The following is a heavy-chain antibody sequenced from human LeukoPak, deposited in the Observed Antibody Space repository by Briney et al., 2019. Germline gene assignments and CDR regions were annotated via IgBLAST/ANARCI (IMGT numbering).Heavy chain of an antibody. D-gene: IGHD4-11*01. J-gene: IGHJ4*02. V-gene: IGHV4-38-2*01. CDR1: GYSISSGYY. Sequence: SETLSLTCAVSGYSISSGYYWGCIRQPPGKGLEWIGSIYHSGSTYYNPSLKSRVTISVDTSKNQFSLKLSSVTAADTAVYYCARHDYLDRPGREYYFDYWGQGTLVTVSS. CDR2: IYHSGST. CDR3: ARHDYLDRPGREYYFDY.